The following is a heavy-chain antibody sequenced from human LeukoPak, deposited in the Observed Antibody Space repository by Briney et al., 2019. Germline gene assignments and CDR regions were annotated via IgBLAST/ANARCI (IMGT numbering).Heavy chain of an antibody. CDR1: GGSISSSSYY. J-gene: IGHJ4*02. CDR2: IYYSGST. CDR3: ASPDYYDSSGYRTHGDAFDY. Sequence: SETLSLTCTVSGGSISSSSYYWGWIRQPPGKGLEWIGSIYYSGSTYYNPSLKSRVTISVDTSKNQFSLKLSSVTAADTAVYYCASPDYYDSSGYRTHGDAFDYWGQGTLVTVSS. V-gene: IGHV4-39*01. D-gene: IGHD3-22*01.